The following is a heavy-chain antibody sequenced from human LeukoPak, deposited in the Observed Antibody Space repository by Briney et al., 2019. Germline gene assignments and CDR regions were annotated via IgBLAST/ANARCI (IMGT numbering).Heavy chain of an antibody. V-gene: IGHV3-21*01. Sequence: GGSLRLSCAASGFTFSSYSMNWVRQAPGKGLEWVSSISSSSSYIYYADSVKGRFTISRDNAKNSLYLQMNSLRAEDTAVYYCARAGPMYYYDSSGYYREWFDPWGQGTLVTVSS. J-gene: IGHJ5*02. CDR2: ISSSSSYI. CDR1: GFTFSSYS. CDR3: ARAGPMYYYDSSGYYREWFDP. D-gene: IGHD3-22*01.